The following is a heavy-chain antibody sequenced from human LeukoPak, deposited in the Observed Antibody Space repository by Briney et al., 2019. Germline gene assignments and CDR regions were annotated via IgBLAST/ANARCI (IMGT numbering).Heavy chain of an antibody. D-gene: IGHD4-23*01. Sequence: SETLSLTCTVSGGSISSYYWSWIRQPPGKGLEWIGYIYYSGSTNYNPSLKSRVTISVDTSKNQFSLKLSSVTAADTAVYYCARDQWEGHYGGPASNWGQGTLVTVSS. J-gene: IGHJ4*02. CDR3: ARDQWEGHYGGPASN. V-gene: IGHV4-59*12. CDR1: GGSISSYY. CDR2: IYYSGST.